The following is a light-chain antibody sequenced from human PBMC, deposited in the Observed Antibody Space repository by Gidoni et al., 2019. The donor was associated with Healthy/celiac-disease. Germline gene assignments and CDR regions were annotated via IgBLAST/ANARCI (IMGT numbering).Light chain of an antibody. J-gene: IGKJ4*01. CDR2: GAS. V-gene: IGKV3-20*01. CDR1: QSVSSSY. Sequence: EIVLTQSPGTLSLSPGERATLSCRACQSVSSSYLAWYQQKPGQAPRLLIYGASSRATGIPDRFSGSGSGTDFTLTISRLEPEDFAVYYCQQYGSSPGFGGGTKVEIK. CDR3: QQYGSSPG.